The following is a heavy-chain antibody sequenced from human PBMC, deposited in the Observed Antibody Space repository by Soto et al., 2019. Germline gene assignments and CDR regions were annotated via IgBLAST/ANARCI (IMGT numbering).Heavy chain of an antibody. J-gene: IGHJ6*02. Sequence: EVQLVESGGGLVNPGRSLRLSCVASGFNFDDHVMNWVRQVPGKGLEWVGHITWNGYSIGYGGSVRGRFTISRDNAQNILYLQMKSLRPEDTAVYYCARSWSGSTSGRVDVWGQGTTVTVSS. CDR3: ARSWSGSTSGRVDV. V-gene: IGHV3-9*01. CDR2: ITWNGYSI. CDR1: GFNFDDHV. D-gene: IGHD3-3*01.